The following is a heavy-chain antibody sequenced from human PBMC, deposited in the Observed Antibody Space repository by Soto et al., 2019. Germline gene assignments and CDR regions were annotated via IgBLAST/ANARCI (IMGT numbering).Heavy chain of an antibody. V-gene: IGHV4-34*01. CDR1: GGSFSGYY. Sequence: PSETLSLTCAVYGGSFSGYYWSWIRQPPGKGLEWIGEINHSGSTNYNPSLKSRVTISVDTSKNQFSLKLSSVTAADTAVYYCARGRSVLIGYCSGGSCLYYYYGMDVWGQGATVTVSS. D-gene: IGHD2-15*01. CDR2: INHSGST. J-gene: IGHJ6*02. CDR3: ARGRSVLIGYCSGGSCLYYYYGMDV.